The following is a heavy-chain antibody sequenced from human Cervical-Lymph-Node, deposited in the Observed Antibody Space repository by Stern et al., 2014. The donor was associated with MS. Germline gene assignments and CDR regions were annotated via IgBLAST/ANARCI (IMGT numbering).Heavy chain of an antibody. CDR2: INDYNGHT. V-gene: IGHV1-18*04. CDR3: ARDSGGVRDGYNFY. J-gene: IGHJ4*02. CDR1: GYTFTSYG. D-gene: IGHD5-24*01. Sequence: QVQLVQSGAEVKKPGASVKVSCKASGYTFTSYGISWVRQAPGQGLEWIGWINDYNGHTNYAQKVEGRVTMTPDTYTRNANMELRSLRSDDTAVYYCARDSGGVRDGYNFYWGQGTLVTVSS.